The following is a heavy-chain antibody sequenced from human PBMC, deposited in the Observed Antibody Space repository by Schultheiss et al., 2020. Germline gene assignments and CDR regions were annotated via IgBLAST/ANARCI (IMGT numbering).Heavy chain of an antibody. CDR3: ARVNYYDSSGLD. J-gene: IGHJ4*02. CDR2: INHSGST. CDR1: GGSFSGYY. D-gene: IGHD3-22*01. V-gene: IGHV4-34*01. Sequence: SETLSLTCAVYGGSFSGYYWSWIRQPPGKGLEWIGEINHSGSTNYNPSLKSRVTISVDTSKNQFSLKLSSVTAADTAVYYCARVNYYDSSGLDWGQGTLVTGSS.